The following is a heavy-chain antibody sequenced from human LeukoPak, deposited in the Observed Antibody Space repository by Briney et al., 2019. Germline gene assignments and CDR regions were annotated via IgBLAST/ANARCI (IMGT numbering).Heavy chain of an antibody. V-gene: IGHV3-23*01. Sequence: GGSLRLSCAASGFTFSSYAMSWVRQAPGKGLEWVSAISGSGGSTYYADSVKGRFTISRDSSKNSLYLQMNSLRAEDTAVYYCARLAYCGGDCYSDYYYGMDVWGQGTTVTVSS. CDR2: ISGSGGST. J-gene: IGHJ6*02. D-gene: IGHD2-21*02. CDR1: GFTFSSYA. CDR3: ARLAYCGGDCYSDYYYGMDV.